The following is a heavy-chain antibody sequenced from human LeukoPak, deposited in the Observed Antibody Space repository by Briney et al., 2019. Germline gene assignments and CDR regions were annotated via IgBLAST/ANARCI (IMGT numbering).Heavy chain of an antibody. CDR3: ARGRLGRQHASFFDS. J-gene: IGHJ4*02. CDR1: DGSMGTYY. Sequence: PSETLSVTCSVSDGSMGTYYWGWIRQPPGKGLEWIGYIYYSGSTTYNPSLKSRVTVSVDISKNQFSLKLTSMTAADTAVYYCARGRLGRQHASFFDSWGQGTLVTVSS. V-gene: IGHV4-59*08. D-gene: IGHD2-2*01. CDR2: IYYSGST.